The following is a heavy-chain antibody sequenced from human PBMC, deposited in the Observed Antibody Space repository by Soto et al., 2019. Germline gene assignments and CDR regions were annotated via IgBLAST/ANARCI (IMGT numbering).Heavy chain of an antibody. CDR3: AKGLFGVVNNYYYYGMDV. CDR2: ISGSGGST. D-gene: IGHD3-3*01. J-gene: IGHJ6*02. Sequence: EVQLLESGGGLVQPGGSLRLSCAASGFTFSSYAMSWVRQAPGKGLEWVSAISGSGGSTYYADSVKGRFTISRDNSKNTLYLQMNSLRAEDTAVYYCAKGLFGVVNNYYYYGMDVWGQGTTVTVSS. CDR1: GFTFSSYA. V-gene: IGHV3-23*01.